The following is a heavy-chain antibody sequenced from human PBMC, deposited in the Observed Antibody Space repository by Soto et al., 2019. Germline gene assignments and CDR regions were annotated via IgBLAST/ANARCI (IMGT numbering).Heavy chain of an antibody. D-gene: IGHD6-13*01. CDR2: IYHSGST. V-gene: IGHV4-4*02. CDR3: ARERRYSSSWYGYYYGMDV. CDR1: GGSISSSNW. Sequence: QVQLQESGPGLVKPSGTLSLTCAVSGGSISSSNWWSWVRQPPGKGLEWMGEIYHSGSTNYNPSLKSRVTISVDKSKNQFSLKLSSVTAADTAVYYCARERRYSSSWYGYYYGMDVWGQGTTVTVSS. J-gene: IGHJ6*02.